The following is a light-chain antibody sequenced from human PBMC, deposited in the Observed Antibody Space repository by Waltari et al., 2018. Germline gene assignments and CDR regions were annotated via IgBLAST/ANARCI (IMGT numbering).Light chain of an antibody. CDR3: QAWDSITVV. Sequence: SYELTQPPSVLVSPGQTASITCSGDKLGNKYACWYQQKPGQSPVLVIYQDNRRPSGIPERFSGSNSGNTATLTISGTQAMDEADYFCQAWDSITVVFGGGTKLTVL. V-gene: IGLV3-1*01. CDR1: KLGNKY. J-gene: IGLJ2*01. CDR2: QDN.